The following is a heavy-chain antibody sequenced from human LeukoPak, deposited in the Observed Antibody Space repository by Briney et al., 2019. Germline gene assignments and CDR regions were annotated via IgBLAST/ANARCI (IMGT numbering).Heavy chain of an antibody. Sequence: GGSLRLSCAASGFSVSSNFMTWVRQAPGKGLEWLSVIFSGGSTYYADSVKGRFTISRDNSKNTLYLQMSSMRAEDTAVYFCARGRRWDLLVSLIDASDIWGQGTMVTVSS. J-gene: IGHJ3*02. D-gene: IGHD4-23*01. V-gene: IGHV3-53*01. CDR1: GFSVSSNF. CDR2: IFSGGST. CDR3: ARGRRWDLLVSLIDASDI.